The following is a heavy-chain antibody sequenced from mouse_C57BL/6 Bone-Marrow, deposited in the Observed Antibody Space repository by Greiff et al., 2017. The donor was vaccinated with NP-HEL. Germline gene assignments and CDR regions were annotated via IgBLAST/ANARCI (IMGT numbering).Heavy chain of an antibody. J-gene: IGHJ1*03. CDR2: IYPGSGST. CDR3: ARNLYDGHHWYFDV. D-gene: IGHD2-3*01. CDR1: GYTFTSYW. V-gene: IGHV1-55*01. Sequence: QVQLQQPGAELVKPGASVKMSCKASGYTFTSYWITWVKQRPGQGLEWIGDIYPGSGSTNYNEKFKSKATLTVDTSSSTAYMQLSSLTSEDSAVYYCARNLYDGHHWYFDVWGTGTTVTVSS.